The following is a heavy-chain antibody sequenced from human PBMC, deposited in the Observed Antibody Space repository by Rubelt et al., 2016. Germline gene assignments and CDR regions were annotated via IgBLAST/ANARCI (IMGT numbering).Heavy chain of an antibody. V-gene: IGHV3-48*04. CDR3: ARGWPIVGTTALDY. D-gene: IGHD1-26*01. CDR2: ISSTTTST. Sequence: LWGRGGGVVQPGRSLRLSCAPSGFTFSSHSMHWVRQAPGKGLEWVSYISSTTTSTYYADSVKGRFTISRDNSKNTLYLQMNSLRAEDTAVYYCARGWPIVGTTALDYWGQGTLVTVSS. CDR1: GFTFSSHS. J-gene: IGHJ4*02.